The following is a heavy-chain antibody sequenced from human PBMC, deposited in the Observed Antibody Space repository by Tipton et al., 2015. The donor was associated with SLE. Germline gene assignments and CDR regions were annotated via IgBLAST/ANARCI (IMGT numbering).Heavy chain of an antibody. D-gene: IGHD3-3*02. J-gene: IGHJ6*02. Sequence: TLSLTCTVSGGSISSGGYYWSWIRQHPGKGLEWIGYIYYSGSTYYNPSLKSRVIISVDTSKIQFSLNLTSVTAADTAVYYCARDLASYYGVDVWGQGTTVTVSS. CDR3: ARDLASYYGVDV. CDR1: GGSISSGGYY. V-gene: IGHV4-31*03. CDR2: IYYSGST.